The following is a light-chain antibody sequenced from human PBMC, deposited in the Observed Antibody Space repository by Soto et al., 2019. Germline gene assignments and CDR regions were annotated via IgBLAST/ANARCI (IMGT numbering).Light chain of an antibody. J-gene: IGLJ1*01. V-gene: IGLV2-18*02. CDR3: YSSSSSNIHV. Sequence: QSVLTQPPSVSGSPGQSVTISCTGTSSDVGSYNRVSWYQQPPGTAPKVMIYEVSNRPSGVPDRFSGSKSGNTASLTISGLQPEDGADYYCYSSSSSNIHVFGTGTKVTAL. CDR2: EVS. CDR1: SSDVGSYNR.